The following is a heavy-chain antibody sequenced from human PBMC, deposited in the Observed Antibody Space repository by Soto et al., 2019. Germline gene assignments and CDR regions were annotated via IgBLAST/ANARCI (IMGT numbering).Heavy chain of an antibody. CDR2: ISTVNGNT. V-gene: IGHV1-18*01. CDR1: GYTFTSYD. D-gene: IGHD2-2*01. CDR3: ARYHHYYCMDV. Sequence: QVQLVQSGAEVKKPGASVKVSCKASGYTFTSYDINWVRQATGQGLQWMGRISTVNGNTNYAQNVQGRVTMTTNTSTTTTYMELTSLKSDDTAVYYCARYHHYYCMDVWGQGTTVTVSS. J-gene: IGHJ6*02.